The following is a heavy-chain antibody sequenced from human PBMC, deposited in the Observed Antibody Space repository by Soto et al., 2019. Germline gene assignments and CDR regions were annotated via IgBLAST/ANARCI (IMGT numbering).Heavy chain of an antibody. CDR2: IIPMFGTT. Sequence: QVQLVQSGPEVTKPGSSVKVSCKTSGDTFKKFAISWVRQAPGQGPEWMGGIIPMFGTTKYTQKFQDRVTFTADKSTGTAYMELTSLMSEDTATYFCARGVVPAAGAAPHYFHYCVDVWGQGTTVTVSS. CDR3: ARGVVPAAGAAPHYFHYCVDV. V-gene: IGHV1-69*06. CDR1: GDTFKKFA. J-gene: IGHJ6*02. D-gene: IGHD2-2*01.